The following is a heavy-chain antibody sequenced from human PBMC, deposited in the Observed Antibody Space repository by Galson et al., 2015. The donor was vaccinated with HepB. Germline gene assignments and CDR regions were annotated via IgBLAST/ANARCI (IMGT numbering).Heavy chain of an antibody. Sequence: SLRLSCAASGFNFSSYAMHWVRQAPGKGLEWLTIIWADGSHKYYANSVKGRFTISRDNSKDTVYLQINSVRDDDTAVYFCARSYDSSGSDNWGQGILVTVSS. D-gene: IGHD3-22*01. J-gene: IGHJ4*02. CDR1: GFNFSSYA. V-gene: IGHV3-33*01. CDR3: ARSYDSSGSDN. CDR2: IWADGSHK.